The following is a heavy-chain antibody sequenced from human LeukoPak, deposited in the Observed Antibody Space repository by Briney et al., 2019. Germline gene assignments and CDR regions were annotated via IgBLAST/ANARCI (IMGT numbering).Heavy chain of an antibody. Sequence: GGSLRLSCAASGFAFSSYWMHWVRQAPGRGLVWVSHINNDGSTTDYADSVKGRFTISRDNAKNTLYLQMNSLRAEDTAVYYCARAYCSSTSCHRGYYFDYWGQGTLVTVSS. D-gene: IGHD2-2*01. J-gene: IGHJ4*02. V-gene: IGHV3-74*01. CDR1: GFAFSSYW. CDR3: ARAYCSSTSCHRGYYFDY. CDR2: INNDGSTT.